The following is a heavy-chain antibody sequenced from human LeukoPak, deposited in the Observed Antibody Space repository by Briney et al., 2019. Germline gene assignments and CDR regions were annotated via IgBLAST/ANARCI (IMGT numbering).Heavy chain of an antibody. D-gene: IGHD3-3*01. J-gene: IGHJ4*02. CDR2: IYYSGST. Sequence: SETLSLTCTVSGGSISSSSYYWGWIRQPPGKGLEWIGSIYYSGSTYYNPSLKSRVTISVDTSKNQFSLKLSSVTAADTAVYYCARLSPPGAYYFWSGYYKGRRDYFDYWGQGTLVTVSS. V-gene: IGHV4-39*01. CDR3: ARLSPPGAYYFWSGYYKGRRDYFDY. CDR1: GGSISSSSYY.